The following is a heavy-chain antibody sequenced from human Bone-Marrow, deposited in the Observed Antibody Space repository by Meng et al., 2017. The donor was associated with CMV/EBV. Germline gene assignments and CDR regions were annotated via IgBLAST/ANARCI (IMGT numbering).Heavy chain of an antibody. D-gene: IGHD3-3*01. CDR3: ARDYDFWDGYYRFDP. V-gene: IGHV4-59*01. J-gene: IGHJ5*02. CDR1: GGPISSYY. Sequence: SETLSMKCTVAGGPISSYYWSWIRQPPGKGLEWIGYIYDSGTTNYNPSLKSRVTISVDTSKNQFSLKLSSVTAADTAVYYCARDYDFWDGYYRFDPWGQGTLVTVSS. CDR2: IYDSGTT.